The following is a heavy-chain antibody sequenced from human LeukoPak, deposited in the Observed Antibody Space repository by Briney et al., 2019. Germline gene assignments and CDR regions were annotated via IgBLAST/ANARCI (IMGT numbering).Heavy chain of an antibody. D-gene: IGHD1-14*01. J-gene: IGHJ3*02. CDR1: GFYFRSYT. CDR2: ISYDGRNK. Sequence: GGSLRLSCAASGFYFRSYTMNWLRQAPGKGLEWVALISYDGRNKYYADSLEGRFTISRDNSKNTLYLQTNSLRAEDTAVYYCARDVTAGGDAFDIWGQGTMDTVSS. CDR3: ARDVTAGGDAFDI. V-gene: IGHV3-30*01.